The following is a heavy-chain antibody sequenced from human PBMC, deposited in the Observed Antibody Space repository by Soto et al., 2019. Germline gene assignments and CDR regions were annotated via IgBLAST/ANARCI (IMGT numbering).Heavy chain of an antibody. J-gene: IGHJ6*02. CDR2: ISDDGSNK. Sequence: VGSLRLSCAASGFTFSNYGMHWVRQAPGKGLEWVAFISDDGSNKYYADSMKGRFTMSRDNSKSTLYLQMSSLRVEDTAVYYCTKRRNVLRFLEWSSGMEVWGQGTTVTVSS. CDR1: GFTFSNYG. CDR3: TKRRNVLRFLEWSSGMEV. D-gene: IGHD3-3*01. V-gene: IGHV3-30*18.